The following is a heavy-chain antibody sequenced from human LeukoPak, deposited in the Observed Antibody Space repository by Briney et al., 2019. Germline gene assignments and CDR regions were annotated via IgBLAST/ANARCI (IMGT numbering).Heavy chain of an antibody. J-gene: IGHJ4*02. Sequence: ASVKVSCKASGYIFTGYYMHWVRQAPGQGLEWMGWINPNSGGTNYAQKFQGRVTMTRDTSISTAYMELSRLRSDDTAVYYCARERRIVVVPAATPRFDYWGQGTLVTVSS. CDR3: ARERRIVVVPAATPRFDY. CDR2: INPNSGGT. CDR1: GYIFTGYY. D-gene: IGHD2-2*01. V-gene: IGHV1-2*02.